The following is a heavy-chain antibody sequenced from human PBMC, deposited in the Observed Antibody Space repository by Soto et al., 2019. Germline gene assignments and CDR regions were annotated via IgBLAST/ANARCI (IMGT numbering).Heavy chain of an antibody. Sequence: SVKVSCKASGGTFSSYAISWVRQAPGQGLEWMGGIIPIFGTANYAQKFQGRVTITADESTTTVYMELRSLRSDDTAVYYCTTGYYASGTGFDPWGQGTLVTVSS. CDR2: IIPIFGTA. J-gene: IGHJ5*02. CDR3: TTGYYASGTGFDP. V-gene: IGHV1-69*13. D-gene: IGHD3-10*01. CDR1: GGTFSSYA.